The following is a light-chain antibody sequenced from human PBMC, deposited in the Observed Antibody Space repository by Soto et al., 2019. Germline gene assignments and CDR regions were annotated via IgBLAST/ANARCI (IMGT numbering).Light chain of an antibody. Sequence: EIVMTQSPATLSVSPGERATLSCRAGQSVSSNLAWYQQKPGQAPRLLIYGASTRATGTPARFSGSGSGTEFTLTISSMQSEDFAVYYCQQYNNWPQTFGQGTKVEIK. CDR1: QSVSSN. CDR2: GAS. CDR3: QQYNNWPQT. V-gene: IGKV3-15*01. J-gene: IGKJ1*01.